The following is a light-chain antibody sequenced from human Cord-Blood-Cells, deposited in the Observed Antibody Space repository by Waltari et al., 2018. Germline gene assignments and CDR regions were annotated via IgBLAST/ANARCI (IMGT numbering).Light chain of an antibody. CDR2: YDS. V-gene: IGLV3-21*04. J-gene: IGLJ2*01. CDR1: NIGGKS. Sequence: SYVLTQPPSVSVAPGKTARITRGGNNIGGKSVHWYQQKPGQAPVLVIYYDSDRPSGIPERFSGSNSGNTATLTISRVEAGDEADYYCQVWDSSSDHVVFGGGTKLTVL. CDR3: QVWDSSSDHVV.